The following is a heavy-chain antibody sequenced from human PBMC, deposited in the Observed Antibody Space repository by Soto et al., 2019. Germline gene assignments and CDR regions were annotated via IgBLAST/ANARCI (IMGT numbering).Heavy chain of an antibody. Sequence: QVQLVQSGAEVKKPGSSVKVSCKASGGTFSSYAISWVRQAPGQGLEWMGGIIPIFGTANYAQKFQGRVTITADEPTSTAYMELGSLRPEDTAGYYCARDPALYGDYRGDWFDPWGQGTLVTVSS. J-gene: IGHJ5*02. V-gene: IGHV1-69*12. CDR2: IIPIFGTA. D-gene: IGHD4-17*01. CDR1: GGTFSSYA. CDR3: ARDPALYGDYRGDWFDP.